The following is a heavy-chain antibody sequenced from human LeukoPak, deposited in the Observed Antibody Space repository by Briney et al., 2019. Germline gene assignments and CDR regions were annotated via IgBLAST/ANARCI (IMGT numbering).Heavy chain of an antibody. CDR1: GFTFSSYS. CDR2: ISSSSSYI. J-gene: IGHJ5*02. CDR3: AREGSSGYANWFDP. Sequence: PGGSLRLSCAASGFTFSSYSMNWVRQAPGKGLEWVSSISSSSSYIYYADSVKGRFTISRDNAKNSLYLQMNSLRAEDTAVYYCAREGSSGYANWFDPWGQGTLVTVSS. D-gene: IGHD3-22*01. V-gene: IGHV3-21*01.